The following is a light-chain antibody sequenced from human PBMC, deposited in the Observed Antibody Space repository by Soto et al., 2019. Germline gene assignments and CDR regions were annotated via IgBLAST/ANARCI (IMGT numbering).Light chain of an antibody. CDR2: GAS. CDR3: QEYGSSSWT. Sequence: EIVLTQSPGTLSLSPGERATLSCRASQSVSSIYLAWYQHKPGQAPRLLIYGASSRATGIPDRFSGSGSGKDFTLTISRLEPEDFAVYYCQEYGSSSWTFGRVNTVEIK. CDR1: QSVSSIY. J-gene: IGKJ1*01. V-gene: IGKV3-20*01.